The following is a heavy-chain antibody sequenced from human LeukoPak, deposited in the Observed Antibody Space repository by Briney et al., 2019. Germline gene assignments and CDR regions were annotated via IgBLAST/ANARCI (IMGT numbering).Heavy chain of an antibody. CDR3: VTDYDFWSGYYFHFDY. Sequence: GGSLRLSCAASGFTFSSYAMSWVRQAPGKGLEWVSAISGSGGSTYYADSVKGRFTISRDNSKNTLYLQMNSLRAEDTAVYYCVTDYDFWSGYYFHFDYWGQGTLVTVSS. J-gene: IGHJ4*02. CDR1: GFTFSSYA. V-gene: IGHV3-23*01. CDR2: ISGSGGST. D-gene: IGHD3-3*01.